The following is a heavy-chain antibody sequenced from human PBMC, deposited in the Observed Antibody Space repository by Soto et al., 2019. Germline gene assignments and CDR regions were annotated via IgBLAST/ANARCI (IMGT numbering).Heavy chain of an antibody. CDR3: ATDSAGRGPFDP. CDR1: GGSFGTNY. CDR2: TYHTGST. J-gene: IGHJ5*02. V-gene: IGHV4-59*13. D-gene: IGHD3-10*01. Sequence: ETLSLTCTISGGSFGTNYWSWIRQAPGKGLEWIGYTYHTGSTKYNPSLKSRATISVDTSKNQFSLTLNSAAAADTAVYYCATDSAGRGPFDPWGQGILVTVSS.